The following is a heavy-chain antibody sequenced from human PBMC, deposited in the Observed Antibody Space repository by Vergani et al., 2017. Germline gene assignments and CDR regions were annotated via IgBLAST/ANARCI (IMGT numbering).Heavy chain of an antibody. CDR3: ARVNTETNGHLYYYYYMDV. CDR1: GGSFTSYH. D-gene: IGHD4-11*01. CDR2: IVHTGRP. Sequence: QVQLQQWGGGLLKPSETLSLTCVVNGGSFTSYHWTWIRQSPGEELEWVGDIVHTGRPHYNPSLKRRLTMSVDNSRNQFSLTLNSVTATDTAIYFCARVNTETNGHLYYYYYMDVWGQGTAVTVS. J-gene: IGHJ6*03. V-gene: IGHV4-34*12.